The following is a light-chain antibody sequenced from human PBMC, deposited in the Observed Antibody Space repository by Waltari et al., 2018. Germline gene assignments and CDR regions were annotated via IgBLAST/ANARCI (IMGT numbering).Light chain of an antibody. CDR2: GAS. J-gene: IGKJ4*01. CDR1: QSVSSSY. CDR3: QQYGSSPKLT. V-gene: IGKV3-20*01. Sequence: EIVLTQSPGTLSLSPGERATLSCRASQSVSSSYLDWYQQKPGQAPRHLLYGASSRATGIPDRVSGSGSGTDFTLTISRLEPEDFAVYYCQQYGSSPKLTFGGGTKVEIK.